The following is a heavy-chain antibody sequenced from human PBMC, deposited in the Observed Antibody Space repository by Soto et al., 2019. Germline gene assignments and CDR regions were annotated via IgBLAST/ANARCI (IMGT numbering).Heavy chain of an antibody. V-gene: IGHV4-39*01. D-gene: IGHD5-18*01. J-gene: IGHJ4*02. CDR3: ARRRGYSYGYGLAFDY. CDR2: IYYSGST. Sequence: SETLSLTCTVSGGSISSSSYYWGWIRQPPGKGLEWIGSIYYSGSTYYNPSLKSRVTISVDTSKNQFSLKLSSVTAADTAVYYCARRRGYSYGYGLAFDYWGQGTLVTVSS. CDR1: GGSISSSSYY.